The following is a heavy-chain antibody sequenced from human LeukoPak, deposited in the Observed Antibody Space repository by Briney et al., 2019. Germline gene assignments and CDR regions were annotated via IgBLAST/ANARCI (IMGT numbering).Heavy chain of an antibody. CDR1: GYTFTGYY. V-gene: IGHV1-2*02. Sequence: GASVKVSCKASGYTFTGYYMHWVRQAPGRGLEWMGWINPINGGTKYAPKFQDRVSMTRDTSISTAYMELSRLRFDDTAVYYCARVDWDLVGGGFDYWGQGTLVTVSS. CDR3: ARVDWDLVGGGFDY. J-gene: IGHJ4*02. D-gene: IGHD3/OR15-3a*01. CDR2: INPINGGT.